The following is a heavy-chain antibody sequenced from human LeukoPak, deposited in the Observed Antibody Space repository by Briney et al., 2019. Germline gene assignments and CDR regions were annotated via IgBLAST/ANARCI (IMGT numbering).Heavy chain of an antibody. D-gene: IGHD3-3*01. J-gene: IGHJ6*03. V-gene: IGHV1-18*01. CDR2: TSAYNGNT. CDR1: GYTFTSYG. Sequence: ASVKVSCKASGYTFTSYGISWVRQAPGQGLEWMGWTSAYNGNTNYAQKLQGRVTMTTDTSTSTAYMELRSLRSDDTAVYYCARAVGTHDFWSGYWDYYYYMDVWGKGTTVTVSS. CDR3: ARAVGTHDFWSGYWDYYYYMDV.